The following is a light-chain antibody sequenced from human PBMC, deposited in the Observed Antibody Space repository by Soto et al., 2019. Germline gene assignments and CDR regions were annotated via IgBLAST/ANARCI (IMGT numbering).Light chain of an antibody. CDR1: SGHSSYA. V-gene: IGLV4-69*01. CDR3: QTWGTGPAV. J-gene: IGLJ7*01. Sequence: QPVLTQSPSASASLGASVKLTCTLSSGHSSYAIAWHQQQPEKGPRRLMKLNSDGSHSKGDGIPDRFSGSSSGAERYLTISSLQSEDEADYYCQTWGTGPAVFGGGTQLTVL. CDR2: LNSDGSH.